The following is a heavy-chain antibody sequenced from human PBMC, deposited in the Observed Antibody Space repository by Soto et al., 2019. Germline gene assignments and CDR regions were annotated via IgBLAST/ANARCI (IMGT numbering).Heavy chain of an antibody. Sequence: PSDTLSLTCAVYGWSFSVYYWTWIRQPPGTGLEWIGEINHSGSTYYNPSLKSRVTISVDRSKNQFSLKLSSVTAADTAVYYCAGGPGVARNYWGQGTLVTVSS. CDR1: GWSFSVYY. CDR2: INHSGST. CDR3: AGGPGVARNY. J-gene: IGHJ4*02. V-gene: IGHV4-34*01. D-gene: IGHD5-12*01.